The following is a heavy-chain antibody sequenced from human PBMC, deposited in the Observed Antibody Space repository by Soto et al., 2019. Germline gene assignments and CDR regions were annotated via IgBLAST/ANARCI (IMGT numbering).Heavy chain of an antibody. Sequence: ASVKVSCKASGYTFASYAMHWVRQAPGQRLEWMGWINAGNGNTKYSQKFQGRVTITRDTSASTAYMELSSLRSEDTAVYYCARSTMVRGVPVYIDYWGQGTLVTVSS. CDR3: ARSTMVRGVPVYIDY. D-gene: IGHD3-10*01. V-gene: IGHV1-3*01. CDR2: INAGNGNT. J-gene: IGHJ4*02. CDR1: GYTFASYA.